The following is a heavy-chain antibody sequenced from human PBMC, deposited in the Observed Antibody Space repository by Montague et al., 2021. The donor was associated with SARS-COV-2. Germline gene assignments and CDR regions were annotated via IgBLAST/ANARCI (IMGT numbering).Heavy chain of an antibody. Sequence: SETLSLTCTVSGGSISSSSYYWGWIRQPPGKGLEWIGSIYYSGSTYYNPSLKSRVTISVDTSKNQFSLKLGSVTAADTAVYYCARPPDQLLWFGELFDYWGQGTLVTVSS. CDR1: GGSISSSSYY. CDR2: IYYSGST. CDR3: ARPPDQLLWFGELFDY. J-gene: IGHJ4*02. V-gene: IGHV4-39*01. D-gene: IGHD3-10*01.